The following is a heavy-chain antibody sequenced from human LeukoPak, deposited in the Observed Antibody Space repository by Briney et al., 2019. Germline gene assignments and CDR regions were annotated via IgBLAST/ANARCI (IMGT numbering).Heavy chain of an antibody. J-gene: IGHJ4*02. D-gene: IGHD3-22*01. V-gene: IGHV3-7*03. Sequence: GGSLRLSCAPSGFTFNNYLMTSVRQAPGKGLKWVASIYQDGNEKQYVDSVKGRFTISRDNAKNTLYMQMNSLRAEDTAVYYCAKEDYESSGSSFDYWGEGTLVTVSS. CDR2: IYQDGNEK. CDR3: AKEDYESSGSSFDY. CDR1: GFTFNNYL.